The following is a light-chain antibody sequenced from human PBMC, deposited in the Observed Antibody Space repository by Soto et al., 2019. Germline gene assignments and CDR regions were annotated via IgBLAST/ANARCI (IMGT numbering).Light chain of an antibody. CDR3: CSYAGSREV. J-gene: IGLJ1*01. V-gene: IGLV2-11*01. Sequence: QSVLTQPRSVSGSPGQSVTISCTGTSSDVGGYNYVSWYQQHTGKAPKLMIYDVSKRPSGVPDRFSGSKSGNTASLTISGLQAEDEADYYCCSYAGSREVFGTGTKVTVL. CDR2: DVS. CDR1: SSDVGGYNY.